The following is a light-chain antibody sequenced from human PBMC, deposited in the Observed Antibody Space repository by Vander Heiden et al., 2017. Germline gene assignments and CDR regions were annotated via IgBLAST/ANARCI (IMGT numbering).Light chain of an antibody. V-gene: IGLV1-47*02. CDR1: TSNIGSNY. CDR2: SNK. Sequence: QSVLTQPPSASGTPGQRVTISCSGSTSNIGSNYVSWYQQLQGTAPKLLIYSNKQRPSGVPDRFSGSKSGTSASLAISGLRSEDEADYYCAAWDDSLSGVVFGGGTKLTVL. CDR3: AAWDDSLSGVV. J-gene: IGLJ2*01.